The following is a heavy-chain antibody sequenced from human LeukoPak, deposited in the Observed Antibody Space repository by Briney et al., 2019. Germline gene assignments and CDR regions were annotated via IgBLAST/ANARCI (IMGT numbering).Heavy chain of an antibody. J-gene: IGHJ4*02. Sequence: GGSLRLSCAASGFAFSRYGMSWVRQAPGKGLEWVSGISGSGDTPYYADSVKGRFTISRDNSKNTLYLQMNSLRAEDTAVYYCAKILGSYWTPGYDYWGQGTLVTVSS. D-gene: IGHD1-26*01. CDR3: AKILGSYWTPGYDY. CDR1: GFAFSRYG. CDR2: ISGSGDTP. V-gene: IGHV3-23*01.